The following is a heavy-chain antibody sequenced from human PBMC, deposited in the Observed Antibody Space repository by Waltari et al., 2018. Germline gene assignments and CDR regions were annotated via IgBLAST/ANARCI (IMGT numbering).Heavy chain of an antibody. CDR1: GASISIGSYY. CDR2: IYTSGRT. V-gene: IGHV4-61*09. J-gene: IGHJ6*02. D-gene: IGHD6-6*01. Sequence: QVQLQESGPGLVKPSQTLSLTCTVSGASISIGSYYWSWIRQPAGKGLEWIGYIYTSGRTNYNPSLKSRVTISVDTSKNQFSLKLSSVTAADTAVYYCAREGLDYYGMDVWGQGTTVTVSS. CDR3: AREGLDYYGMDV.